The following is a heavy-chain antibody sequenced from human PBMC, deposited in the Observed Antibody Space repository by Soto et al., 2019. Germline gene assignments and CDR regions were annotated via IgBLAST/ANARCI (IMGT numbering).Heavy chain of an antibody. CDR2: FDPEDGET. CDR3: AKPLWDCGGDCYPPGGAFDI. Sequence: ASVKVSCKVSGYTLTELSMHWVRQAPGKGLEWMGGFDPEDGETIYAQKFQGRVTMTEDTSTDTAYMELSSLRSEDTAVYYCAKPLWDCGGDCYPPGGAFDIGGQGTMVTDS. V-gene: IGHV1-24*01. CDR1: GYTLTELS. D-gene: IGHD2-21*02. J-gene: IGHJ3*02.